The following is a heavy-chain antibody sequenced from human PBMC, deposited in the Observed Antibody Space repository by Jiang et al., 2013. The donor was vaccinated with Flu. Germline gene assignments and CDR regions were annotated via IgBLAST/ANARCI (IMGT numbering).Heavy chain of an antibody. CDR2: STLTMVA. CDR1: GYSFPNYF. D-gene: IGHD1-26*01. Sequence: GAEVKKPGASVKVSCEASGYSFPNYFIHWVRQAPGEGLSGWPGSTLTMVAQTHAQKFQGRVAVTSDMSITTAYMELKKLTFDDTAVYYCAREFDSGRYSRYYQYLGDWGTGTTV. CDR3: AREFDSGRYSRYYQYLGD. J-gene: IGHJ6*03. V-gene: IGHV1-2*02.